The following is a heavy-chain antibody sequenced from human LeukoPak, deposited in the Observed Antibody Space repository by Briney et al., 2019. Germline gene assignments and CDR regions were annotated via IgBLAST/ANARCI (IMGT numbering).Heavy chain of an antibody. Sequence: GASVKVSCKASGYTFTDYYIHWVRQAPGQGLEWMGWINPNSGGTNYAQKFQGRVTMARDTSISTAYMELSRLRSDDTAVYYCARVPLARDWFDPWGQGTLVTVSS. CDR3: ARVPLARDWFDP. CDR1: GYTFTDYY. J-gene: IGHJ5*02. D-gene: IGHD1-1*01. CDR2: INPNSGGT. V-gene: IGHV1-2*02.